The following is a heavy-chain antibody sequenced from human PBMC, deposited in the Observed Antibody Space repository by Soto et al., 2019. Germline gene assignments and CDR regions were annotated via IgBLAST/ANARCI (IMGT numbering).Heavy chain of an antibody. Sequence: GESLKISCKGSGYSFTSYWISWVRQMPGKGLEWMGIIYPGDSDTRYSPSFQGQVTISADRSISAAYLQWSSLQASDTAIYYCARRYYYDSRGYFFDYWGQGTLVTVSS. CDR2: IYPGDSDT. D-gene: IGHD3-22*01. CDR3: ARRYYYDSRGYFFDY. V-gene: IGHV5-51*01. J-gene: IGHJ4*02. CDR1: GYSFTSYW.